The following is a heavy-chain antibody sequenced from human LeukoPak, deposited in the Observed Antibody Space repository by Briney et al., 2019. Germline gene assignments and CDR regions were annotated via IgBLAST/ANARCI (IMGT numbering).Heavy chain of an antibody. D-gene: IGHD3-3*01. J-gene: IGHJ4*02. Sequence: PGEPLTLSCAASGFPLSIYAMNWVRQAPGKGLEWVSSISANGGETHYADSVKGRFTISRDNSKNTLYLQINNPGVEDTAVYYCAKRYYDFPLDYWGQGTLVTVSS. CDR3: AKRYYDFPLDY. V-gene: IGHV3-23*01. CDR2: ISANGGET. CDR1: GFPLSIYA.